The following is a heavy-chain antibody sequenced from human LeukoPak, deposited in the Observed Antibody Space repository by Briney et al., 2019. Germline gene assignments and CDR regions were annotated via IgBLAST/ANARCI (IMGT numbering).Heavy chain of an antibody. CDR1: GYTFTSYG. V-gene: IGHV1-18*01. J-gene: IGHJ5*02. CDR3: ARVRYSSSWLEVLKCNWFDP. CDR2: ISAYNGNT. Sequence: ASVKVSCKASGYTFTSYGISWVRQAPGQGLKWMGWISAYNGNTNYAQKLQGRVTMTTDTSTSTAYMELRSLRSDDTAVYYCARVRYSSSWLEVLKCNWFDPWGQGTLVTVSS. D-gene: IGHD6-13*01.